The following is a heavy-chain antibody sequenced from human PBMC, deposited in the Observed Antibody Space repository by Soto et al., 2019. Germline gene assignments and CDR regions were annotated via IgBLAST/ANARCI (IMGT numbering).Heavy chain of an antibody. V-gene: IGHV4-39*01. CDR1: GGSISSSSYY. D-gene: IGHD2-2*01. J-gene: IGHJ6*03. CDR3: ARVGIVVVPAATPYYYYYMDV. Sequence: PSETLSLTCTVSGGSISSSSYYWGWIRQPPGKGLEWIGSIYYSGSTYYNPSLKSRVTISVDTSKNQFSLKLSSVTAADTAVYYCARVGIVVVPAATPYYYYYMDVWGKGTTVTVSS. CDR2: IYYSGST.